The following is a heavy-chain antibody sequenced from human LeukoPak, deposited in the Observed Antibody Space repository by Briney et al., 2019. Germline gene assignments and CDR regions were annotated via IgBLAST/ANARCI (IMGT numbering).Heavy chain of an antibody. CDR2: ISSSGSTI. J-gene: IGHJ6*03. CDR1: GFTFSSYE. V-gene: IGHV3-48*03. Sequence: KPGGSLRLSCAASGFTFSSYEMNWVRQAPGKGLEWVSYISSSGSTIYYADSVKGRFTISRDNAKNSLYLQMNSLRAEDTAVYYCARNNYGGPFYYYYYMDVWGKGTTVTISS. CDR3: ARNNYGGPFYYYYYMDV. D-gene: IGHD4-17*01.